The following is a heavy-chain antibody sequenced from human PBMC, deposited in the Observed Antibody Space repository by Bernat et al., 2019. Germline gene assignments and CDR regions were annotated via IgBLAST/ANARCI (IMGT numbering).Heavy chain of an antibody. CDR3: AKDYWNYFDY. CDR2: IKMKADGGTT. CDR1: GFIFSNAW. V-gene: IGHV3-15*07. Sequence: EVQLVESGGGLVKPGGSLRLSCAASGFIFSNAWMNWVRQAPGKGLEWVGRIKMKADGGTTDYAAPVKGRFTISRDDAENTLYLQMNSLRTEDTAMYFCAKDYWNYFDYWGQGALVTVSS. J-gene: IGHJ4*02. D-gene: IGHD1-1*01.